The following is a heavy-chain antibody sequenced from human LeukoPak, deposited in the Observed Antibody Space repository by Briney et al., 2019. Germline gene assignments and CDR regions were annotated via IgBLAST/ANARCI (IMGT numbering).Heavy chain of an antibody. J-gene: IGHJ4*02. CDR3: ARGVSSGYGFDY. D-gene: IGHD3-22*01. CDR2: IYYSGST. Sequence: PSETLSLTCTVSGGSISSGGYYWSWIRQHPGKGLEWIGYIYYSGSTYYHPSLKSRVTISVDTSKNQFSLKLSSVTAADTAVYYCARGVSSGYGFDYWGQGTLVTVSS. CDR1: GGSISSGGYY. V-gene: IGHV4-31*03.